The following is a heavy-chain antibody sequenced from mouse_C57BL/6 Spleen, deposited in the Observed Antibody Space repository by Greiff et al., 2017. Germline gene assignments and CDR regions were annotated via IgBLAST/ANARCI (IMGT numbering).Heavy chain of an antibody. J-gene: IGHJ3*01. CDR3: ARSSSYDSFAY. CDR2: IYPGSGSS. D-gene: IGHD1-1*01. Sequence: QVQLQQPGAELVQPGASVKMSCKASGYTFTSYWITWVKQRPGQGLEWIGDIYPGSGSSNYNEKFKSKATLTVDTSSSTAYMQLSSLTSEDSAVYYCARSSSYDSFAYWGQGTLVTVSA. CDR1: GYTFTSYW. V-gene: IGHV1-55*01.